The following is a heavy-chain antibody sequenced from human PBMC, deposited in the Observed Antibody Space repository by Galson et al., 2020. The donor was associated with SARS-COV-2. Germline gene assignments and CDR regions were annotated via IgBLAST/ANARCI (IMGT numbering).Heavy chain of an antibody. J-gene: IGHJ3*02. CDR1: GGSISSGDYY. Sequence: SETLSLTCTVSGGSISSGDYYWSWIRQPPGKGLEWIGYIYYSGSTYYNPSLKSRVTISVDTSKNQFSLKLSSVTAADTAVYYCARAQYCSSTSCYTEHGAFDIWGQGTMVTVSS. CDR3: ARAQYCSSTSCYTEHGAFDI. CDR2: IYYSGST. D-gene: IGHD2-2*02. V-gene: IGHV4-30-4*01.